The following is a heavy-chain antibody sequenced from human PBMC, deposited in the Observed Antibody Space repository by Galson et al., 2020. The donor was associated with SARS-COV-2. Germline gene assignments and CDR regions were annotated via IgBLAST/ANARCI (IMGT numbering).Heavy chain of an antibody. J-gene: IGHJ4*02. CDR1: GGSLSGYY. Sequence: SETLSLTCAVYGGSLSGYYWSWIRQPPGKGLEWIGEINHRQTTNYNPSLKSRITISLHTSMNQFSLRLSSATAEDTAVYYCATGSLRERNNFDSWGQGSLVTVSS. V-gene: IGHV4-34*01. CDR3: ATGSLRERNNFDS. D-gene: IGHD1-1*01. CDR2: INHRQTT.